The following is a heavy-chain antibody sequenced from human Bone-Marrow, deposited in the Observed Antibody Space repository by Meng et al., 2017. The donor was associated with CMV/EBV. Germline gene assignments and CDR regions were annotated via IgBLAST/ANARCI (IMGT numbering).Heavy chain of an antibody. CDR2: ISSSSSYI. CDR3: AKAIFGVVIIPDNWFDP. V-gene: IGHV3-21*01. CDR1: GFTFSSYS. Sequence: GGSLRLSCAASGFTFSSYSMNWVRQAPGKGLEWVSSISSSSSYIYYADSVKGRFTISRDNAKNSLYLQMNSLRAEDTAVYYCAKAIFGVVIIPDNWFDPWGQGTLVTGSS. D-gene: IGHD3-3*01. J-gene: IGHJ5*02.